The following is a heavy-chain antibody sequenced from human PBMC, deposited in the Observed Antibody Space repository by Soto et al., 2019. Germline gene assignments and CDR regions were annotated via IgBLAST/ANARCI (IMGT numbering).Heavy chain of an antibody. CDR1: GFSFRTYV. CDR2: ISGSGADT. CDR3: AAGYSSGWSSLDY. V-gene: IGHV3-23*01. D-gene: IGHD6-19*01. J-gene: IGHJ4*02. Sequence: EVQLLESGGGLVQPGGSLRLSCAASGFSFRTYVMSWVRQAPGKGLEWVSAISGSGADTYYPDSVKGRFTISRDNSRSTLYLQMNSLRAEDTAVYYCAAGYSSGWSSLDYWGQGTLVTVSS.